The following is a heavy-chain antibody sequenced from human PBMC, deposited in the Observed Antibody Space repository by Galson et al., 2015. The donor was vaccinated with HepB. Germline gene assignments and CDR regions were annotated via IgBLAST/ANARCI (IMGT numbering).Heavy chain of an antibody. CDR2: ISRYNGNT. D-gene: IGHD5-18*01. Sequence: SVKVSCKASGYIFGNYGISWVRQAPGQGLEWMGWISRYNGNTNYAQKFQGRVITTADTSTRTAYLEVRSLTLDDTASYYCARVDTAMIMEAFDIWGQGTMVTVS. CDR1: GYIFGNYG. J-gene: IGHJ3*02. CDR3: ARVDTAMIMEAFDI. V-gene: IGHV1-18*01.